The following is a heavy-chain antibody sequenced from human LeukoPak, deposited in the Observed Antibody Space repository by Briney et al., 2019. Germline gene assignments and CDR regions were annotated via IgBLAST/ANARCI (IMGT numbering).Heavy chain of an antibody. V-gene: IGHV1-2*02. CDR3: ARDRALYYYDSSGYYYDAFDI. D-gene: IGHD3-22*01. J-gene: IGHJ3*02. Sequence: ASVKVSCKASGYTFTGYYMHWVRQAPGQGLEWMGWINPNSGGTSYAQKFQGRVTMTRDTSISTAYMELSRLRSDDTAVYYCARDRALYYYDSSGYYYDAFDIWGQGTMVTVSS. CDR2: INPNSGGT. CDR1: GYTFTGYY.